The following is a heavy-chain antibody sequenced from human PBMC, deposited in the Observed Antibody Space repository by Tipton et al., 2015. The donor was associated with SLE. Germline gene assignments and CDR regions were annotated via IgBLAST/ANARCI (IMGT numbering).Heavy chain of an antibody. Sequence: TLSLTCAVYDGSFSGYFWSWTRQPPGKGLEWIGEINHRGSTYYNPSPKSRVTISVDTSKNQFSLKLSSVTAADTAVYYCAREGAGWSYWGQGTLVTVSS. CDR2: INHRGST. J-gene: IGHJ4*02. CDR1: DGSFSGYF. D-gene: IGHD2-15*01. CDR3: AREGAGWSY. V-gene: IGHV4-34*01.